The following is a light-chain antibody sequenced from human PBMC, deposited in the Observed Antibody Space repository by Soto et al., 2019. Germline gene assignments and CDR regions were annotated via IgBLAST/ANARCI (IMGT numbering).Light chain of an antibody. CDR3: CSYAGSSYV. CDR2: EVS. Sequence: QSALTQSASVSGSPGQSITISCAGTSSDIGTYNLVSWYQQHPGKAPKLMIYEVSKRPSGVSDRFSGSKSGNTASLTISGLQAEDEADYYCCSYAGSSYVFGAGSKFTVL. V-gene: IGLV2-23*02. J-gene: IGLJ1*01. CDR1: SSDIGTYNL.